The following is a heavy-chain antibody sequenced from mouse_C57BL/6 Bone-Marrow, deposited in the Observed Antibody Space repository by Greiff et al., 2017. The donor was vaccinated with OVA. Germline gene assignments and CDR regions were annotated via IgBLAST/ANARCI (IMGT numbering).Heavy chain of an antibody. CDR1: GFTFSDYY. J-gene: IGHJ2*01. D-gene: IGHD2-1*01. V-gene: IGHV5-12*01. CDR3: ARHGIYYGNYEYFDY. CDR2: ISNGGGST. Sequence: EVQLVESGGGLVQPGGSLKLSCAASGFTFSDYYMYWVRQTPEKRLEWVAYISNGGGSTYYPDTVKGRFTISRDNAKNTLYLQMSRLKSEDTAMYYCARHGIYYGNYEYFDYWGQGTTLTVSS.